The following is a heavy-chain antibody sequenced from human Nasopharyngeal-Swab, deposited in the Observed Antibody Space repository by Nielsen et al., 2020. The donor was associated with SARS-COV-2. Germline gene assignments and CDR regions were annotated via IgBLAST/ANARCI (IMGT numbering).Heavy chain of an antibody. D-gene: IGHD2-8*01. V-gene: IGHV3-30*18. J-gene: IGHJ6*02. CDR1: GFTFSNYG. CDR2: MSEDGRNK. CDR3: AKGAYFMLITDV. Sequence: SLKISCAASGFTFSNYGMHWVRQAPGKGLEWVALMSEDGRNKYYAKSLEGRFTISRDNSRKTLDLQMTSLRVEDTAVYYCAKGAYFMLITDVRGQGTTVTVSS.